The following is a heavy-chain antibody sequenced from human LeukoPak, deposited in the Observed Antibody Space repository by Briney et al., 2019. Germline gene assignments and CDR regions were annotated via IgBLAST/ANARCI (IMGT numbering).Heavy chain of an antibody. CDR3: ARGPGGTTGEAFDY. V-gene: IGHV4-38-2*02. CDR2: IDHSGST. D-gene: IGHD1-7*01. Sequence: SETLSLTCTVSGYSISSGYYWGWIRQPPGKGLEWTGSIDHSGSTYYNPSLKSRVTMSVDTSKNQFSLTLSSVTAADTAIYYCARGPGGTTGEAFDYWGQGTLVTVSS. J-gene: IGHJ4*02. CDR1: GYSISSGYY.